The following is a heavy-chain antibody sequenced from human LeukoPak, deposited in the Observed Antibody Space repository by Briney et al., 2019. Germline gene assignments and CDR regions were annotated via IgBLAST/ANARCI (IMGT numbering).Heavy chain of an antibody. D-gene: IGHD4-17*01. Sequence: ERSLRLSCAASGFTFSSYGMHWVRQAPGKGLEWVAFIRYDGSNKYYADSVKGRFTISRDNSKNTLYLQMNSLRAEDTAVYYCATLTGTTGDYWGQGTLVTVSS. J-gene: IGHJ4*02. CDR3: ATLTGTTGDY. CDR1: GFTFSSYG. CDR2: IRYDGSNK. V-gene: IGHV3-30*02.